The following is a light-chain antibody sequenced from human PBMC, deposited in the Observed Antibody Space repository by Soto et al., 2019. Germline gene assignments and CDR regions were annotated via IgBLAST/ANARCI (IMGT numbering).Light chain of an antibody. CDR1: QSVAYTSNKKTY. CDR2: WSS. Sequence: DIVMTQSPDSLAVSLGERATINCKASQSVAYTSNKKTYVAWYQQKAGQPPKLLLYWSSTRASGVPDRFSGSGSGTDFTHTISSLQAEDVAVYYYQQYYSPLWTFGQGTKVQIK. CDR3: QQYYSPLWT. V-gene: IGKV4-1*01. J-gene: IGKJ1*01.